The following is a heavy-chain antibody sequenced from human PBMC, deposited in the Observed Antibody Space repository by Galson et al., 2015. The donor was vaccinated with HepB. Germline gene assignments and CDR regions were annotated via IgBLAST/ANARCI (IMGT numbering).Heavy chain of an antibody. CDR1: GFTFSTYT. J-gene: IGHJ4*02. Sequence: SLRLSCAASGFTFSTYTMSWVRQTPGKGLEWVAAISGSDDGTYHAASVRGRFTISRDDSKNTLYLQMNRLRAEDTATYYCAKGMAGSCTRVLCYSFDYWGQGSPVTVSS. CDR2: ISGSDDGT. CDR3: AKGMAGSCTRVLCYSFDY. V-gene: IGHV3-23*01. D-gene: IGHD2-8*02.